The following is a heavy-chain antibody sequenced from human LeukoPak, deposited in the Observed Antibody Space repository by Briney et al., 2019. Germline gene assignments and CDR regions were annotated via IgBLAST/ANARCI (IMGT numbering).Heavy chain of an antibody. V-gene: IGHV3-15*01. CDR2: IKSKTDGGTT. D-gene: IGHD1-7*01. CDR3: TTDRYNWNYIAFDI. CDR1: GFTFSNAW. Sequence: GGSLRLSCAASGFTFSNAWMSWVRQAPGKGLEWVGRIKSKTDGGTTGYAAPVKGRFTISRDDSKNTLYLQMNSLKTEDTAVYYCTTDRYNWNYIAFDIWGQGTMVTVSS. J-gene: IGHJ3*02.